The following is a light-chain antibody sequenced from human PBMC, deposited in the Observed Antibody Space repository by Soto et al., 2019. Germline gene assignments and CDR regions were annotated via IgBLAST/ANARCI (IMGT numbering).Light chain of an antibody. CDR3: ETWDSNTFVV. CDR2: VERSGSY. Sequence: QPVLTQSSSASASLGSSVKLTCTLSSGYSTYIIAWHQQQPGMAPRYLMKVERSGSYNKGSGVPDRFSGSSSGADRYLTISNLQSEDEADYYCETWDSNTFVVFGGGTKLTVL. V-gene: IGLV4-60*03. CDR1: SGYSTYI. J-gene: IGLJ2*01.